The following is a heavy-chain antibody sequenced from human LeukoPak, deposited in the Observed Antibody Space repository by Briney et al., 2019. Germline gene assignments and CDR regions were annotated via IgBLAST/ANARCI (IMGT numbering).Heavy chain of an antibody. CDR1: GGSISSSNW. J-gene: IGHJ4*02. V-gene: IGHV4-4*02. Sequence: SETLSLTCAVSGGSISSSNWWSWVRQPPGKGLEWIGEIYHSGSTNYNPSLKSRVTISVDKSKNQFSLKLSSVTAADTAVYYCARLMVRGVITTDYWGQGTLVTVSS. CDR2: IYHSGST. D-gene: IGHD3-10*01. CDR3: ARLMVRGVITTDY.